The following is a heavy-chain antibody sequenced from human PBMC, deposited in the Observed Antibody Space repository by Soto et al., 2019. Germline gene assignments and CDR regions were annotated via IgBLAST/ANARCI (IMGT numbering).Heavy chain of an antibody. Sequence: EVQLVESGGGLVKPGGSLRLSCAASGFTFSSYSMNWVRQAPVKGLEWVSSISSSSSYIYYADSVKGRFTISRDNAKNSLYLQMTSLRAEDTAVYYCARGDTSDTAMVNGGYWGQGTLVTVSS. CDR2: ISSSSSYI. CDR3: ARGDTSDTAMVNGGY. D-gene: IGHD5-18*01. J-gene: IGHJ4*02. CDR1: GFTFSSYS. V-gene: IGHV3-21*01.